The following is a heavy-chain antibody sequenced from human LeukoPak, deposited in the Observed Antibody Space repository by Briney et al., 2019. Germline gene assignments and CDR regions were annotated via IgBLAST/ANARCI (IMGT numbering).Heavy chain of an antibody. CDR3: ARGSSKDDTSGYYYVDGSDGPDY. CDR1: GYTFTFYY. D-gene: IGHD3-22*01. CDR2: INPSGGNT. J-gene: IGHJ4*02. V-gene: IGHV1-46*01. Sequence: GASVKVSCKASGYTFTFYYMHWVRQAPGQGLEWMGIINPSGGNTSYAQKFQGRATMTRDMSTSTVYMELSSLRSEDTAVYYCARGSSKDDTSGYYYVDGSDGPDYWGQGTLVTVSS.